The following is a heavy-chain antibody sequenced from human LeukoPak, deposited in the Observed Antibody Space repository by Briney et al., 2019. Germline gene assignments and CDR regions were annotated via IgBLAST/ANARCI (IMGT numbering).Heavy chain of an antibody. Sequence: GESLKISCKGSGYSFTNYWIDWVRQVPGRGLEWTGLFQPGDSHSIYSPSFQGQVTFSDDRSISTAYLQWSSLRASDTAMYYCARRLHTGGFDIWGQGTMVSVSS. V-gene: IGHV5-51*01. D-gene: IGHD1-26*01. J-gene: IGHJ3*02. CDR2: FQPGDSHS. CDR1: GYSFTNYW. CDR3: ARRLHTGGFDI.